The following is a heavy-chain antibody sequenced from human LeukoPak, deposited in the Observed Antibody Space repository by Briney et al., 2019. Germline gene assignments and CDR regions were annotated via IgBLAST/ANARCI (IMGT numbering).Heavy chain of an antibody. CDR2: IIPIFGTA. D-gene: IGHD1-26*01. Sequence: SVKVSCKASGGTFSSYAISWVRQAPGQGLEWIGGIIPIFGTANFAQKFQGRVTITADEPTSTAYMELSSLRSEDTAVYYCALDSGSYRSLDYWGQGTLVTVSS. CDR3: ALDSGSYRSLDY. J-gene: IGHJ4*02. V-gene: IGHV1-69*13. CDR1: GGTFSSYA.